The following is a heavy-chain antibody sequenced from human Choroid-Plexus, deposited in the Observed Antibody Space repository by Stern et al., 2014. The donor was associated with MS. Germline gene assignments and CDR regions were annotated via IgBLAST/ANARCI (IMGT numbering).Heavy chain of an antibody. V-gene: IGHV3-30*18. CDR1: GFTFSNFG. CDR3: AKDRQWSTYFFDY. CDR2: IAYDGSDK. J-gene: IGHJ4*02. D-gene: IGHD2-15*01. Sequence: GHLVEPGGGVAQPGRPLILSCAASGFTFSNFGMHWVRQAPGKGLEWVALIAYDGSDKYYADAVKGRFTIFRDNSKNTLYMHMNSLRAEDTAVYYCAKDRQWSTYFFDYWGQGSLVTVSS.